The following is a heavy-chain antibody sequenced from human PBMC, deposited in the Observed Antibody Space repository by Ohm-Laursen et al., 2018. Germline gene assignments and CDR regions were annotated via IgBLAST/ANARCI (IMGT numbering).Heavy chain of an antibody. CDR2: INQDGSKK. CDR1: GFTFSSYW. D-gene: IGHD2-8*01. J-gene: IGHJ6*02. CDR3: ARDCTTGVCSPRDYYGMDV. V-gene: IGHV3-7*01. Sequence: GSLRLSCAASGFTFSSYWMSWVRQAPGKGLEWVAFINQDGSKKYYVDSVKGRFTISRDNAKNSLYLQMNSLRAEDTAVYYCARDCTTGVCSPRDYYGMDVWGQGTTVTVSS.